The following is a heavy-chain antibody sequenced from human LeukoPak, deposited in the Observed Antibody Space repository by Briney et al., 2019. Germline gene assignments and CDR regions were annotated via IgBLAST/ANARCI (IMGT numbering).Heavy chain of an antibody. D-gene: IGHD1-26*01. V-gene: IGHV3-23*01. J-gene: IGHJ5*02. CDR3: AKGPRGAIINWFDP. Sequence: PGGSLRVSCAASGFTFSSYARSWVRQAPGKGLEWVSAISGSGGSTYYADSVKGRFTISRDNSKNTLYLQMNSLRAEDTAVYYCAKGPRGAIINWFDPWGQGTLVTVSS. CDR1: GFTFSSYA. CDR2: ISGSGGST.